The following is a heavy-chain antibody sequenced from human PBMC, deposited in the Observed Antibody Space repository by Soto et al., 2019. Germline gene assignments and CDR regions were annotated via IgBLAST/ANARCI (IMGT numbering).Heavy chain of an antibody. Sequence: GGSLRLSCTASGFTFSSYWMHWVRQAPGRGLVWVSRINMDGTTTTYADSVKGRFTISRDNAKNSLYLQMNSLRDEDTAVYYCAREGGNLNWFDPWGQGTLVTVSS. V-gene: IGHV3-74*01. J-gene: IGHJ5*02. CDR3: AREGGNLNWFDP. CDR2: INMDGTTT. D-gene: IGHD1-26*01. CDR1: GFTFSSYW.